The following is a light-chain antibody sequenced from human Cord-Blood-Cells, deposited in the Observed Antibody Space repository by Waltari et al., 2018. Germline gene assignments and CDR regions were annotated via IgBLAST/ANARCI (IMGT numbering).Light chain of an antibody. Sequence: SYELTQPPSVSVSTGQTASITCSGDKLGDTYACWYQQKPGQSPVLVIYQDSKRPSGIPERFSGSNSGNTATLTISGTQAMDEADYYCQAWDSSTYVFGTGTKVTVL. CDR1: KLGDTY. CDR2: QDS. J-gene: IGLJ1*01. V-gene: IGLV3-1*01. CDR3: QAWDSSTYV.